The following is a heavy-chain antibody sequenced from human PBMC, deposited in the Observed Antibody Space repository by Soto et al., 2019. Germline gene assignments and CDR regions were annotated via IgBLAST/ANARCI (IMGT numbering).Heavy chain of an antibody. CDR3: ARGNGDYLDFAPYYFDY. CDR2: IYYSGST. V-gene: IGHV4-30-4*01. D-gene: IGHD4-17*01. Sequence: QVQLQESGPGLVKPSQTLSLTCTVSGGSISSGDYYWSWIRQPPGKGLEWIGYIYYSGSTYYNPSLKSRVTISVDTSKNQFSLKLSSVTAADTAVYYCARGNGDYLDFAPYYFDYWGQGTLVTVSS. CDR1: GGSISSGDYY. J-gene: IGHJ4*02.